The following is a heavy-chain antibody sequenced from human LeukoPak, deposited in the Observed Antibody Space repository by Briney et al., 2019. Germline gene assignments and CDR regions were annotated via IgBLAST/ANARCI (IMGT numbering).Heavy chain of an antibody. V-gene: IGHV3-7*03. Sequence: GGSLRLSCAVSGFTLRSYWMGWVRQAPGKGLEWVANINPDGSETYYVDSVKGRFTISRDNAKSSLFLQLNSLRADDTAVYYCAKDSPLVGYTSGWSSNSFDHWGQGTLVTVSS. CDR1: GFTLRSYW. CDR2: INPDGSET. D-gene: IGHD6-19*01. CDR3: AKDSPLVGYTSGWSSNSFDH. J-gene: IGHJ4*02.